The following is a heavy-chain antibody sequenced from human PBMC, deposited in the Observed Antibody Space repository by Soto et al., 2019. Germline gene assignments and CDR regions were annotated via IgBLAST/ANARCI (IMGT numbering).Heavy chain of an antibody. V-gene: IGHV1-3*01. CDR2: INAGNGNT. Sequence: QVQLVQSGAEVKKPGASVKVSCKASGYTFTSYAMHWVRQAPGQRLEWMGWINAGNGNTKYSQNFQGRVTITRDTSASTAYMELSSLRSEDTAVYYCARAPYSSGWCGYYFDYWGQGTLVTVSS. J-gene: IGHJ4*02. CDR3: ARAPYSSGWCGYYFDY. CDR1: GYTFTSYA. D-gene: IGHD6-19*01.